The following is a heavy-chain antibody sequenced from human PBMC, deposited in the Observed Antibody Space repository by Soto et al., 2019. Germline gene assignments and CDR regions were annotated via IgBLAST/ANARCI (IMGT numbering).Heavy chain of an antibody. CDR2: IIPIFGTA. D-gene: IGHD7-27*01. CDR1: GGTFSSYA. CDR3: AREPQTGEFFDY. V-gene: IGHV1-69*13. Sequence: SVKVSCKASGGTFSSYAISWVRQAPGQGLEWMGGIIPIFGTANYAQKFQGRVTITADESTSTAYMELSSLRSEDTAVYYCAREPQTGEFFDYWGQGTLVTVSS. J-gene: IGHJ4*02.